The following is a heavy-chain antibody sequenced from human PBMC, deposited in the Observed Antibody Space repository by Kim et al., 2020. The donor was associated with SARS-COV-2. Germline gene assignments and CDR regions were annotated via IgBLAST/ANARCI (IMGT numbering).Heavy chain of an antibody. CDR1: GFTFSSYA. Sequence: GGSLRLSCAASGFTFSSYAMSWVRQAPGKGLEWVSAISGSGGSTYYADSVKGRFTISRDNSKNTLYLQMNSLRAEDTAVYYCAKDQAMIPSYYYGMDVWGQGTTVTVSS. CDR2: ISGSGGST. J-gene: IGHJ6*02. V-gene: IGHV3-23*01. CDR3: AKDQAMIPSYYYGMDV. D-gene: IGHD3-22*01.